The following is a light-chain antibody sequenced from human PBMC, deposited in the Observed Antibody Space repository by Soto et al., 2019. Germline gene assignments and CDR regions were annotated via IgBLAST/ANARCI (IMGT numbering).Light chain of an antibody. V-gene: IGKV3-20*01. CDR1: QSVRNGY. CDR2: GAS. Sequence: EIVVTQSPGTLSLSPWERATLSCRASQSVRNGYLAWYQQTPGQAPRLLIYGASGRATGIPDRFSGSGSGTDFTLTISRLEPEDFAVYYCHQYGSSPYTFGQGTNLEI. J-gene: IGKJ2*01. CDR3: HQYGSSPYT.